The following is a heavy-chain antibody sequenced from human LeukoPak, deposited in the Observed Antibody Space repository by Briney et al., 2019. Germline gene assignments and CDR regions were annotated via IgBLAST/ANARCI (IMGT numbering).Heavy chain of an antibody. CDR2: IYYSGST. J-gene: IGHJ4*02. V-gene: IGHV4-39*01. D-gene: IGHD6-13*01. CDR3: ARLAAAVRRRFDY. Sequence: SETLSLTCTVSGGSISSSSYYWGWIRQPPGKGLEWIGSIYYSGSTYYNPSLKSRVTISVDTSKNQFSLKLSSVTAADTAVYYCARLAAAVRRRFDYWGQGTLVTVSS. CDR1: GGSISSSSYY.